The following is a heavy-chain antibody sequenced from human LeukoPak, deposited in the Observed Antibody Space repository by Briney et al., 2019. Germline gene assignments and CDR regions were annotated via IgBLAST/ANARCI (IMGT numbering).Heavy chain of an antibody. J-gene: IGHJ6*02. CDR3: AKFAGVIPLYYGMDV. CDR2: ISGSGGST. D-gene: IGHD3-16*02. CDR1: GFTFSSYA. Sequence: AGGSLRLSCAASGFTFSSYAMSWVRQAPGKGLEWVSAISGSGGSTYYADSVKGRFTISRDNSKNTLYLQMNSLRAEDTAVYYCAKFAGVIPLYYGMDVWGQGTTVTVSS. V-gene: IGHV3-23*01.